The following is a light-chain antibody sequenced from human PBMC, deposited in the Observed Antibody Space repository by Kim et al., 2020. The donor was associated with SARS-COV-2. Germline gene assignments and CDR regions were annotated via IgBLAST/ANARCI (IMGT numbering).Light chain of an antibody. V-gene: IGLV3-21*04. CDR3: QVWDSTSDHVI. Sequence: AQGRTATITCGEDNVGGRSGNWYQQKAGQAPVLVIHSATDRPSGIPERVSGTNSGTAATLTISRVEAGDEADYYCQVWDSTSDHVIFGGGTQLTVL. CDR2: SAT. CDR1: NVGGRS. J-gene: IGLJ2*01.